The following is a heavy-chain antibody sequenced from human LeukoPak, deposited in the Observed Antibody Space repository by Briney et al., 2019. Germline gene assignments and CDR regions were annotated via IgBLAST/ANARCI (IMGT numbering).Heavy chain of an antibody. Sequence: PSETLSLTCAVYGGSFSGYYWSWIRQPPGKGLERIGEINHSGSTNYNPSLKSRVTISVDTSKNQFSLKLSSVTAADTAVYYCARGLTPQHWGQGTLVTVSS. D-gene: IGHD1-14*01. J-gene: IGHJ1*01. CDR1: GGSFSGYY. CDR3: ARGLTPQH. V-gene: IGHV4-34*01. CDR2: INHSGST.